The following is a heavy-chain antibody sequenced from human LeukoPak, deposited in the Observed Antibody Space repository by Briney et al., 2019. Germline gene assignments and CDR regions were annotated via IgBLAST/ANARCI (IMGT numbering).Heavy chain of an antibody. V-gene: IGHV3-23*01. Sequence: GGSLRLSCAASGFTFSSYAMSWVRQAPGKGLEWVSAISGSGGSTYYADSVKGWFTISRDNSKNTLYLQMNSLRAEDTAVYYCAKDYDFWSGYSYNDYWGQGTLVTVSS. D-gene: IGHD3-3*01. J-gene: IGHJ4*02. CDR1: GFTFSSYA. CDR2: ISGSGGST. CDR3: AKDYDFWSGYSYNDY.